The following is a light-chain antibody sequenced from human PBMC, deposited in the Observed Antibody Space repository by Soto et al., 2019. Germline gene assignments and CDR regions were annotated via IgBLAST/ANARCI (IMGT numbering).Light chain of an antibody. Sequence: QSALTQPASVSGSPGQSITISCTGTSSDVGGYNYVSWYQQHPGKDPKLMIYDVSNRPSGVSNRFSGSKSGNTASLTISGLQAEDEADDYCSSYTSSSGGVFGGGTKLTVL. J-gene: IGLJ2*01. V-gene: IGLV2-14*01. CDR1: SSDVGGYNY. CDR2: DVS. CDR3: SSYTSSSGGV.